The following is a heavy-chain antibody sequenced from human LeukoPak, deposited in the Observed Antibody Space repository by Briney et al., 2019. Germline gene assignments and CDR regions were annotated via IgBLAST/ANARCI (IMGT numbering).Heavy chain of an antibody. Sequence: ASVKVSCKASGYTFTSYDINWVRQATGQGLEWMGWMNPNSGNTGYAQKFQGRVTMTRNTSISTAYMELSSLRSEDTAVYYCARRRTVVAAHPRNYNWFDPWGQGTLVTVSS. CDR3: ARRRTVVAAHPRNYNWFDP. CDR1: GYTFTSYD. CDR2: MNPNSGNT. V-gene: IGHV1-8*01. J-gene: IGHJ5*02. D-gene: IGHD2-15*01.